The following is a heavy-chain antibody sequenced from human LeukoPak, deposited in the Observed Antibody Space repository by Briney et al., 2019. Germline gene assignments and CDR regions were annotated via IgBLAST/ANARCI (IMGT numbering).Heavy chain of an antibody. Sequence: PGGPLRLSCAASGFTFSSYSMSWVRQAPGKGLEWDSSISSSSSYIYYADSVKGRFTISRDNAKNSLYLQMNSLRAEDTAVYYCARERVTSMDVWGKGTTVTVSS. CDR3: ARERVTSMDV. J-gene: IGHJ6*03. D-gene: IGHD4-11*01. V-gene: IGHV3-21*01. CDR1: GFTFSSYS. CDR2: ISSSSSYI.